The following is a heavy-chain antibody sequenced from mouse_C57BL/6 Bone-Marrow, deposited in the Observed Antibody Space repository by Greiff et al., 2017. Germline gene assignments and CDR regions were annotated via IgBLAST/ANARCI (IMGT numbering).Heavy chain of an antibody. V-gene: IGHV1-69*01. Sequence: QVQLQQSGAELVMPGASVKLSCKASGYTFTSYWMHWVKQRPGQGLEWIGEIDPSDSYTNYNQKFKGKSTLPVDKTSSTAYMQLSSRTSEDSAVYYCARYYCSPYWYFDVWGTGTTVTVSS. D-gene: IGHD1-1*01. CDR2: IDPSDSYT. CDR1: GYTFTSYW. J-gene: IGHJ1*03. CDR3: ARYYCSPYWYFDV.